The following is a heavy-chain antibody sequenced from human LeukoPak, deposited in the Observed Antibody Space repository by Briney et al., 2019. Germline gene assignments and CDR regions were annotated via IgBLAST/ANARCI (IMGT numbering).Heavy chain of an antibody. J-gene: IGHJ4*02. CDR3: AKSYCSSGSCKLRGFDY. Sequence: GGSLRLSCAASGFTFSTYAMSWVRQAPGKGLEWVSGISESGGSTDYADSVKGRFTISRDNSKNTLYLQMNSLRVEDTAVYYCAKSYCSSGSCKLRGFDYWGQGTLVTVSS. CDR2: ISESGGST. D-gene: IGHD2-15*01. CDR1: GFTFSTYA. V-gene: IGHV3-23*01.